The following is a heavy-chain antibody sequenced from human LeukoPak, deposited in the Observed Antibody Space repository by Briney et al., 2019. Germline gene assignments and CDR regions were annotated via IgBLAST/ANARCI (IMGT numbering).Heavy chain of an antibody. J-gene: IGHJ4*01. CDR2: FDPEDGEDGET. Sequence: ASVKVSCKVSGYSLLEVAMHWVRQAPGKGLEWVGSFDPEDGEDGETHYAQKLQGRVTMTEDASTDTAYMELNSLRSEHTAVYYCAMTDRYAGRPFDYWGHGTLVTVSS. CDR1: GYSLLEVA. D-gene: IGHD5-12*01. CDR3: AMTDRYAGRPFDY. V-gene: IGHV1-24*01.